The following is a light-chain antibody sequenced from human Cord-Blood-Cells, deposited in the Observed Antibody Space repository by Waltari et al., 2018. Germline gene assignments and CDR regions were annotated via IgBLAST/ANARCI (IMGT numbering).Light chain of an antibody. CDR1: QSISSY. CDR2: AAS. CDR3: EQSYSTPPG. J-gene: IGKJ1*01. V-gene: IGKV1-39*01. Sequence: DIQMTQSPSSLSAPVGVRVTITYRARQSISSYVNICQQKPGKAPELLIYAASSLQSGVPSRFSGSESGTEFALTISSLQPEDFAAYDCEQSYSTPPGFGQGTKV.